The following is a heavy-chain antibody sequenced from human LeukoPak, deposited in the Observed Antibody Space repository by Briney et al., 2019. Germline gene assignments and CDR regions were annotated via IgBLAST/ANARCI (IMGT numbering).Heavy chain of an antibody. D-gene: IGHD6-19*01. V-gene: IGHV4-59*01. Sequence: SETLSLTXTVSGGSIGSYYWSWIRQPPGKGLEWIGYIYYSGSTNYNPSLKSRVTISVDTSKNQFSLKLSSVTAADTAVYYCARDTVKGIAVAGGAFDIWGQGTMVTVSS. CDR2: IYYSGST. CDR1: GGSIGSYY. CDR3: ARDTVKGIAVAGGAFDI. J-gene: IGHJ3*02.